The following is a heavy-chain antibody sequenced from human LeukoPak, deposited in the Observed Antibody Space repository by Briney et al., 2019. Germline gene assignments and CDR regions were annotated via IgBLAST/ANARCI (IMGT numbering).Heavy chain of an antibody. CDR3: ARETYGSGRGNWFDP. J-gene: IGHJ5*02. D-gene: IGHD3-10*01. CDR1: GFTLSSNY. V-gene: IGHV3-53*01. Sequence: GGSLRLSCAASGFTLSSNYMSWVRQAPGKGLEWVSVIYSGGSTYYADSVKGRFTISRDNSKNTLYLQMNSLRAEDTAVYYCARETYGSGRGNWFDPWGQGTLVTVSS. CDR2: IYSGGST.